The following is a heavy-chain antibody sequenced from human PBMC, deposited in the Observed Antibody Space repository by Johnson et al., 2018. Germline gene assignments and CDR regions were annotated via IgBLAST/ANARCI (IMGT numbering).Heavy chain of an antibody. Sequence: EVQLLESGGGLVKPGGSLRLSCAASGFTFSRYTLNWVRPAPGKGLEWVSSINSNSADIYYADSVTGRFIIARDNAKNSLYLKMNSLSAEDTAVYYCGRDWEERATITRYFQHWGQGTLVTVSS. D-gene: IGHD5-24*01. V-gene: IGHV3-21*01. J-gene: IGHJ1*01. CDR1: GFTFSRYT. CDR2: INSNSADI. CDR3: GRDWEERATITRYFQH.